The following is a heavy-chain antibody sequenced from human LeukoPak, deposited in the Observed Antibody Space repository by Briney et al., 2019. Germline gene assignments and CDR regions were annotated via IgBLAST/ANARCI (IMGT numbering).Heavy chain of an antibody. CDR2: INPNSGGT. Sequence: ASVKVSCKASGYTFTGYYMHWVRQAPGQGLEWMGWINPNSGGTNYAQKFQGRVTMTRDTPISTAYMELSRLRSDDTAVYYCARSRYGDYASFDYWGQGTLVTVSS. CDR1: GYTFTGYY. V-gene: IGHV1-2*02. CDR3: ARSRYGDYASFDY. J-gene: IGHJ4*02. D-gene: IGHD4-17*01.